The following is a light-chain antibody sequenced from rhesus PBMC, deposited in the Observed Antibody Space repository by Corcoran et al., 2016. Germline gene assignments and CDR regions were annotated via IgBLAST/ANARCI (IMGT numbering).Light chain of an antibody. CDR2: EVS. CDR1: SSDIGGYNY. Sequence: QAALTQPRSVSGSPGQSVTISCTGTSSDIGGYNYVSWYQQHPGTAPKLMIYEVSKRPSGVSDLFYGSKSGNPASLTISWLQAEDEADYYGSSYAGSNTYIFGAGTRLTVL. V-gene: IGLV2-32*02. CDR3: SSYAGSNTYI. J-gene: IGLJ1*01.